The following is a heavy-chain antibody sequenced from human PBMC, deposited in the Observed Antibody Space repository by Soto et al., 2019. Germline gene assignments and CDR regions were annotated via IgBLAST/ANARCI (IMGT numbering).Heavy chain of an antibody. CDR2: ISWNSGSI. CDR3: AKGVSIADAFDI. V-gene: IGHV3-9*01. CDR1: GFTFDDYA. Sequence: EVQLVESGGGLVQPGRSLRLSCAASGFTFDDYAMHWVRQAPGKGLEWVSGISWNSGSIGYADSVKGRFTISRDNAKNSLYLQMKSLRAQDTALYYCAKGVSIADAFDIWGQGKMVTGSS. J-gene: IGHJ3*02.